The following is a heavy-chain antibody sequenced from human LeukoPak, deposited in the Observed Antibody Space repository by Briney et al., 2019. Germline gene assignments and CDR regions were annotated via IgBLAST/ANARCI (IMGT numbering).Heavy chain of an antibody. D-gene: IGHD5-24*01. J-gene: IGHJ3*02. V-gene: IGHV4-30-4*07. CDR1: GGSISSGGYS. CDR2: ISSTGRT. Sequence: PSQTLSLTCAVSGGSISSGGYSWSWIRQPPGKGLEWIGYISSTGRTYYNLSLRSRLSISLDTSKNQFSLNLSSVTAADTAVFYCARLGITQDAFDIWGQGTMVTVSS. CDR3: ARLGITQDAFDI.